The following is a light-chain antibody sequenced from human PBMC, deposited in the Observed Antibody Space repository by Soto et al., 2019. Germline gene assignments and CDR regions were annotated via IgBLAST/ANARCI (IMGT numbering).Light chain of an antibody. CDR2: EAS. CDR1: QSVSSS. J-gene: IGKJ1*01. Sequence: EIVLTQSPATLSLSPGERGTLSCRASQSVSSSLAWYQQKLGQAPRLLIYEASDRATGIPARFSGSGSGTDFTLIISSLEPEDFAVYYCQQGSTWPWTFGQGTKVEIK. CDR3: QQGSTWPWT. V-gene: IGKV3-11*01.